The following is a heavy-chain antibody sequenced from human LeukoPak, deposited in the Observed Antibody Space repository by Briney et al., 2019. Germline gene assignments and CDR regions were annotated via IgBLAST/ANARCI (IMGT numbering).Heavy chain of an antibody. CDR3: ARDRSAYCGGDCYGSFDY. Sequence: PGGSLRLSCAASGFTFSSYSMNWVRQAPGKGLDWVSSISSSSSYIYYADSVKGRFTISRDNAKNSLYLQMNSLRAEDTAVYYCARDRSAYCGGDCYGSFDYWGQGTLVTVSS. D-gene: IGHD2-21*02. V-gene: IGHV3-21*01. CDR2: ISSSSSYI. J-gene: IGHJ4*02. CDR1: GFTFSSYS.